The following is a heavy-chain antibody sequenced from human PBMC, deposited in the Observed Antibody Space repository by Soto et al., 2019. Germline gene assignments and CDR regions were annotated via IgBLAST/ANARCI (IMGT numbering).Heavy chain of an antibody. CDR3: VKDRDSNSWPSRDV. V-gene: IGHV1-18*04. J-gene: IGHJ6*02. CDR1: GYTFTNYG. CDR2: ISPKSGSI. Sequence: ASVKVSCKASGYTFTNYGFSWVRQAPGQGLEWMGWISPKSGSIKYAQKFQGRVIMTTDTSTSTAYMEVRSLRSDDTAVYYCVKDRDSNSWPSRDVWGPGTTVTVSS. D-gene: IGHD3-22*01.